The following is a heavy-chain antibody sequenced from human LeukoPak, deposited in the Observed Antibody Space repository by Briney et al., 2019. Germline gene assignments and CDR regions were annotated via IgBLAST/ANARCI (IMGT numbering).Heavy chain of an antibody. CDR1: GFTFSSYS. Sequence: HPGGSLRFSCAASGFTFSSYSMNWVRQAPRKGLEWVSAISSSSSYIYYADSVKGRFTISRDNAKNSLYLQMNSLRAEDTAVYYCAREGGGYNNRGFDYWGQGTLVTVSS. V-gene: IGHV3-21*01. D-gene: IGHD5-24*01. CDR2: ISSSSSYI. CDR3: AREGGGYNNRGFDY. J-gene: IGHJ4*02.